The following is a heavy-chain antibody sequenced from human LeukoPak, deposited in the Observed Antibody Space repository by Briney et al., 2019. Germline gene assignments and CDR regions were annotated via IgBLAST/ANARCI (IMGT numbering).Heavy chain of an antibody. V-gene: IGHV3-21*01. CDR2: ISSSSSYI. CDR1: GFTFSSYS. D-gene: IGHD3-10*01. Sequence: PGGSLRLPCAASGFTFSSYSMNWVRQAPGKGLEWVSSISSSSSYIYYADSVKGRFTISRDNAKNSLYLQMNSLRAEDTAVYYCARDDKIWFGEFDAFDIWGQGTMVTVSS. CDR3: ARDDKIWFGEFDAFDI. J-gene: IGHJ3*02.